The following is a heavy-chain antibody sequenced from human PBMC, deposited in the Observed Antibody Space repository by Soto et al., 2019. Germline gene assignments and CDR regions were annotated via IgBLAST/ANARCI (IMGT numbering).Heavy chain of an antibody. CDR2: FDPEDGET. CDR3: ATPGYCSGGSCYKGAAAFDI. V-gene: IGHV1-24*01. J-gene: IGHJ3*02. D-gene: IGHD2-15*01. Sequence: ASVKVSCKVSGYTLTELSMHWVRQAPGKGREWMGGFDPEDGETIYAQKFQGRVTMTEDTSTDTAYMELSSLRSEDTAVYYCATPGYCSGGSCYKGAAAFDIWGQGXMVTVPS. CDR1: GYTLTELS.